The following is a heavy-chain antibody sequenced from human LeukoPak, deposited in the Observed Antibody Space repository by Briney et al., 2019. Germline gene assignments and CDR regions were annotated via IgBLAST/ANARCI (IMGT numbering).Heavy chain of an antibody. CDR2: IYTSGST. J-gene: IGHJ3*02. V-gene: IGHV4-4*07. D-gene: IGHD6-19*01. CDR1: GGSISSYY. CDR3: ARDISSGWYAPMDDAFDI. Sequence: SETLSLTCTVSGGSISSYYWSWIRQPAGKGLEWIGRIYTSGSTNYNPSLKSRVTMSVDTSKNQFSLKLSSVTAADTAVYYCARDISSGWYAPMDDAFDIWGRGTMVTVSS.